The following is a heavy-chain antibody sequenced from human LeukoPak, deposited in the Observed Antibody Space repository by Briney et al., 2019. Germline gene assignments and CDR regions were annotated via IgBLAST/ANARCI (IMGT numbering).Heavy chain of an antibody. V-gene: IGHV3-30*18. D-gene: IGHD1-7*01. CDR1: GFTFSSYS. CDR2: ISKDGSNK. J-gene: IGHJ4*02. Sequence: PGGSLRLSCAASGFTFSSYSMKWVRQAPGKGLEWVAVISKDGSNKHYADSVKGRFTISRDNSKNTLYLQMNSLRAEDTAVYYCAKDLTGVNYCLDQWGQGTLVTVSS. CDR3: AKDLTGVNYCLDQ.